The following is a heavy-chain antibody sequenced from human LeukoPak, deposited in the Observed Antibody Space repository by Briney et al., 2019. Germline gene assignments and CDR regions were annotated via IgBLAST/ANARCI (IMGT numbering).Heavy chain of an antibody. Sequence: KPSETLSLTCTVSGGSISSSSYYWGWIRQPAGKGLEWIGRIYTSGSTNYNPSLKSRVTMSVDTSKNQFSLKLSSVTAADTAVYYCARYNSNYGWFDPWGQGTLVTVSS. CDR3: ARYNSNYGWFDP. V-gene: IGHV4-61*02. CDR1: GGSISSSSYY. D-gene: IGHD4-11*01. J-gene: IGHJ5*02. CDR2: IYTSGST.